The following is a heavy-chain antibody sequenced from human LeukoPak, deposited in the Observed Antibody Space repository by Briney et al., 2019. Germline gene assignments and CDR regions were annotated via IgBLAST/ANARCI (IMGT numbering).Heavy chain of an antibody. CDR2: INHSGST. Sequence: SETLSLTCAVYGGSFSGYYWSWIRQPPGKGLEWIGEINHSGSTNYNPSLKSRVTISVDTSKNQFPLKLSSVTAADTAVYYCARTGGSGSKFDYWGQGTLVTVSS. CDR1: GGSFSGYY. D-gene: IGHD3-10*01. J-gene: IGHJ4*02. CDR3: ARTGGSGSKFDY. V-gene: IGHV4-34*01.